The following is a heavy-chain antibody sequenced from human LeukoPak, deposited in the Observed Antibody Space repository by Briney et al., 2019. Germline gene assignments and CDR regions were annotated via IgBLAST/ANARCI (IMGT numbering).Heavy chain of an antibody. CDR1: GFTFSSYA. D-gene: IGHD1-7*01. V-gene: IGHV3-23*01. Sequence: QPGGSLRLSCAASGFTFSSYAMSWVRQAPGKGLEWVSAISGSGGSTYYADSVKGRFTIFRDNSKNTLYLQMNSLRAEDTAVYYCAKRRGLELLYYYYMDVWGKGTTVTVSS. CDR2: ISGSGGST. CDR3: AKRRGLELLYYYYMDV. J-gene: IGHJ6*03.